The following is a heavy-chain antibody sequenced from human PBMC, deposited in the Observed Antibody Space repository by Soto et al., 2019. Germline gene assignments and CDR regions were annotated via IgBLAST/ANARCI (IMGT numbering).Heavy chain of an antibody. V-gene: IGHV3-33*01. J-gene: IGHJ3*02. CDR1: GFTFSSYG. Sequence: QVQLVESGGGVVQPGRSLRLSCAASGFTFSSYGMHWVRQAPGKGLEWVAVIWYDGSNKYYADSVKGRFTISRDNSKNTLYLQINSLRAEDTAVYYCARDSERLGAFDIWGQGTMVTVSS. CDR2: IWYDGSNK. CDR3: ARDSERLGAFDI. D-gene: IGHD1-26*01.